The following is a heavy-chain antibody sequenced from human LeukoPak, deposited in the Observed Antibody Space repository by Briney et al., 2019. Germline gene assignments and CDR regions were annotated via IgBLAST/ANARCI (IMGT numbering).Heavy chain of an antibody. Sequence: GASVKVSCKASGYTFIDYFMHWVRQAPGQGLDWVGWSNPYNGGTKYTQKFQGRVTMTMDTSINTAYMELGRLSSDDTAVYYCARPQYSFGWNGHKDYWGQGTLVTVSS. CDR2: SNPYNGGT. V-gene: IGHV1-2*02. D-gene: IGHD1-1*01. CDR1: GYTFIDYF. CDR3: ARPQYSFGWNGHKDY. J-gene: IGHJ4*02.